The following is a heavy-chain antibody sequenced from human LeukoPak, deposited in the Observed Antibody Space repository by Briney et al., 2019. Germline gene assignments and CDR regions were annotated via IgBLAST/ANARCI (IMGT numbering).Heavy chain of an antibody. CDR1: GYSFTSYW. V-gene: IGHV5-51*01. D-gene: IGHD5-12*01. CDR2: IYPGDSDT. J-gene: IGHJ4*02. Sequence: GESLKISCKGSGYSFTSYWIGWVRQMPGKGLEWMGIIYPGDSDTRYSPSFQGQVTISADKSISTAYLQWSSLKASDTAMYYCARRGYSGYDLAYYFDYWGQGTLVTVSS. CDR3: ARRGYSGYDLAYYFDY.